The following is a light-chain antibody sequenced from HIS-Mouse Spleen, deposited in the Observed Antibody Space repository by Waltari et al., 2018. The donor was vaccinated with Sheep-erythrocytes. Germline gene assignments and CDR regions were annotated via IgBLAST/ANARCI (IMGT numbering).Light chain of an antibody. CDR2: GAS. Sequence: DIVLTQSPGTLSFSPGERATLSCRASQSVSSSYLAWYQQKPGQAPRLLIYGASSRATGIPDRFSGSGSGTDFTLTISRLEPEDFAVYYCQQYGSSLRTFGQGTKVEIK. CDR3: QQYGSSLRT. J-gene: IGKJ1*01. CDR1: QSVSSSY. V-gene: IGKV3-20*01.